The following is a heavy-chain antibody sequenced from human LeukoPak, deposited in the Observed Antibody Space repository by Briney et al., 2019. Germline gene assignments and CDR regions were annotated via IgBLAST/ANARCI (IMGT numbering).Heavy chain of an antibody. CDR2: ISPGDSAT. V-gene: IGHV5-51*01. D-gene: IGHD6-6*01. J-gene: IGHJ4*02. Sequence: IISPGDSATRYSPSFQGQVTISADKSISTAYLQWSSLKASDTAMYYCARYSSSSHNFDYWGQGTLVTVSS. CDR3: ARYSSSSHNFDY.